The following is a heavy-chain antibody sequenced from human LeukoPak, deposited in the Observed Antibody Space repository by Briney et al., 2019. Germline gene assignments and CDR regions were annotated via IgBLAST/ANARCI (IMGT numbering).Heavy chain of an antibody. CDR3: ARVDSGSYYGGFDY. CDR2: IYSGGST. D-gene: IGHD1-26*01. CDR1: GFTVSSNY. Sequence: PGGSLRLSCVASGFTVSSNYMSWVRQAPGKGLEWVSVIYSGGSTYYADSVKGRFTIPRDNSKNTLYLQMNSLRAEDTAVYYCARVDSGSYYGGFDYWGQGTLVTVSS. J-gene: IGHJ4*02. V-gene: IGHV3-53*01.